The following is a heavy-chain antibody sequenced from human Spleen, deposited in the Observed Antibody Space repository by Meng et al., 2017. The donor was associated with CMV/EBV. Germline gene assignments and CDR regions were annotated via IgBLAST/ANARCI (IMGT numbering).Heavy chain of an antibody. Sequence: GGSLRLSCAASGFTFSSYWMHWVRQTPGKGLMWVSRINSDGSDRTYADSVKGQFTISRDNAKNTLYLQMSSLRAEDTAVYYCARELRDNFFYYGMDVWGQGTTVTVSS. J-gene: IGHJ6*02. CDR1: GFTFSSYW. V-gene: IGHV3-74*01. CDR3: ARELRDNFFYYGMDV. D-gene: IGHD1-1*01. CDR2: INSDGSDR.